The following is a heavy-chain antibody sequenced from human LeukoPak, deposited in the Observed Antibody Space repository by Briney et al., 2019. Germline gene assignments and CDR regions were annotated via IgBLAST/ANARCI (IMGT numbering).Heavy chain of an antibody. CDR3: VTAPRYSAYVPFDY. CDR2: FHPEDGET. CDR1: GFTFTEFS. V-gene: IGHV1-24*01. D-gene: IGHD5-12*01. J-gene: IGHJ4*02. Sequence: GASVKVSCKISGFTFTEFSMHWVRQAPGKGLEWMGGFHPEDGETIYAQKFQGRVTMTEDTSTNTAYMELISLTSEDTAVYYCVTAPRYSAYVPFDYWGQGTLVTVSS.